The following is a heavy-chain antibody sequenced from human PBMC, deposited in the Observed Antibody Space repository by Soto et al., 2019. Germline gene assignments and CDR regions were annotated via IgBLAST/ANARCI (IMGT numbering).Heavy chain of an antibody. CDR1: VASISSSY. Sequence: SETLSLTCTVSVASISSSYWSWIRQSPGKGLEWIGYVYYTGSTKYNPSLKSRVTISVDTSKNQFSLKLSSVTAADTAAYYCARGYYDSNGQSNTFDIWGQGTMVTVS. J-gene: IGHJ3*02. CDR3: ARGYYDSNGQSNTFDI. D-gene: IGHD3-22*01. V-gene: IGHV4-59*01. CDR2: VYYTGST.